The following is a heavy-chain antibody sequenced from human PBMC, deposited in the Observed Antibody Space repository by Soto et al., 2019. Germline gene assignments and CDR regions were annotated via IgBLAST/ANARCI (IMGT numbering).Heavy chain of an antibody. Sequence: QVQLVESGGGVVQPGKSLRLSCAASGFTFNTYGMHWVRQAPGKGPEWVAVISNDGSNKYYADSVKGRFTISRDNSKNTLYLKMNSLRAEDTAVYYCANWNYPQSDWGQGTLVTVSS. J-gene: IGHJ4*02. CDR3: ANWNYPQSD. CDR1: GFTFNTYG. D-gene: IGHD1-7*01. CDR2: ISNDGSNK. V-gene: IGHV3-30*18.